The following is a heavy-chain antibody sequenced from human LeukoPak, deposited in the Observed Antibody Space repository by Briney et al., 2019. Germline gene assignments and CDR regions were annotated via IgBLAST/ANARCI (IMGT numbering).Heavy chain of an antibody. CDR2: INHSGYT. CDR1: GVSFNDYY. Sequence: SETLSLTCAVSGVSFNDYYWSWVRQTPGKGLEWIGEINHSGYTNDSPSLKSRVTLSIDTSRNQFSLNLRSVTVADEGIYFCTRMTSGHDYWGQGTLVTVSS. J-gene: IGHJ4*02. V-gene: IGHV4-34*01. CDR3: TRMTSGHDY. D-gene: IGHD3-10*01.